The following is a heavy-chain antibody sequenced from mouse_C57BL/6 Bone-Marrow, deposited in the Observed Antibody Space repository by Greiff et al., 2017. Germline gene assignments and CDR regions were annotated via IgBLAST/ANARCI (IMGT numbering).Heavy chain of an antibody. J-gene: IGHJ1*03. D-gene: IGHD2-1*01. CDR1: GYTSTSYW. V-gene: IGHV1-55*01. CDR3: ARDLDGNYSLWYFDV. Sequence: QVQLKQPGAELVKPGASVKMSCKASGYTSTSYWITWVKQRPGQGLEWIGDIYPGSGSTNYNEKFKSKATLTVDTSSSTAYMQLSSLTSEDSAVYYCARDLDGNYSLWYFDVWGTGTTVTVSS. CDR2: IYPGSGST.